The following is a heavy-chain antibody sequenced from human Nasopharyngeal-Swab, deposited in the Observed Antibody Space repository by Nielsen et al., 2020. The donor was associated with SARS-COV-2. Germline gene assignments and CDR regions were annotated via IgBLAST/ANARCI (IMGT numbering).Heavy chain of an antibody. J-gene: IGHJ4*02. D-gene: IGHD6-13*01. CDR1: GFTFSSYA. CDR3: AKPRRSSSWYYFDY. CDR2: ISGSGGST. V-gene: IGHV3-23*01. Sequence: GGSLRLSCAASGFTFSSYAMSWVRQAPGKGLEWVSAISGSGGSTYYADSVKGRFTISRDNSKNTLYLQVNSLRAEDTAVYYCAKPRRSSSWYYFDYWGQGTLVTVSS.